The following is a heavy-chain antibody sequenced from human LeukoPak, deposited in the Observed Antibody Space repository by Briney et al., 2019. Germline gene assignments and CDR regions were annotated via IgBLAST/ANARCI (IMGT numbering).Heavy chain of an antibody. J-gene: IGHJ2*01. V-gene: IGHV4-59*01. Sequence: PSETLSLTCTVSGGSISSYYWSWIRQPPGKGPEWIGYIYYSGSTNYNPSLKSRVTISVDTSKNQFSLKLSSVTAADTAVYYCARVSRGGLRYFDWLLWYFDLWGRGTLVTVSS. CDR3: ARVSRGGLRYFDWLLWYFDL. D-gene: IGHD3-9*01. CDR2: IYYSGST. CDR1: GGSISSYY.